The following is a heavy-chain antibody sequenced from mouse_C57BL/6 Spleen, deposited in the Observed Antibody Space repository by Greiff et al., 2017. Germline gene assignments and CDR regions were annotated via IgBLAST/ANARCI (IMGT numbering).Heavy chain of an antibody. V-gene: IGHV7-1*01. Sequence: EVKVVESGGGLVQSGRSLRLSCATSGFTFSAFYMEWVRQAPGKGLEWIAASRNKANDYTTEYSASVKGRFIVSRDTSQSILYLQMNALRAEDTAIYYFARDAGDYAMDYWGQGTSVTVSS. CDR2: SRNKANDYTT. CDR3: ARDAGDYAMDY. J-gene: IGHJ4*01. CDR1: GFTFSAFY.